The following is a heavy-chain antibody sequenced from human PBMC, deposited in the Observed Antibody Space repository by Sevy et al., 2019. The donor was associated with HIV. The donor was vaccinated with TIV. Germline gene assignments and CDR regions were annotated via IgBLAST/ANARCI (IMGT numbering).Heavy chain of an antibody. CDR2: ISGSGGST. J-gene: IGHJ1*01. CDR3: AKANSPSYDFWSDHAEYFQH. V-gene: IGHV3-23*01. D-gene: IGHD3-3*01. Sequence: GGSLRLSCAASGFTFSSYAMSWVRQAPGKGLEWVSAISGSGGSTYYADSVKGRFTISRDNSKNTLYLQMNSLRAEDTAVYYCAKANSPSYDFWSDHAEYFQHWGQGTLVTVSS. CDR1: GFTFSSYA.